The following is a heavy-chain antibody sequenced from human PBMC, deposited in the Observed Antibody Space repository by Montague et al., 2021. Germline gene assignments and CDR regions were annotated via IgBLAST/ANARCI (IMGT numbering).Heavy chain of an antibody. Sequence: SETLSLTCTVSGGSISSTSHYWDWIRQPPGKGLEWIGSFYSGGNTFYNPSLKSRVSISADTSNNQFSLKLHSVTAADTAVYFCARDRITGTTSPLDYWGQGTLVIVSS. CDR3: ARDRITGTTSPLDY. V-gene: IGHV4-39*01. CDR1: GGSISSTSHY. J-gene: IGHJ4*02. D-gene: IGHD1/OR15-1a*01. CDR2: FYSGGNT.